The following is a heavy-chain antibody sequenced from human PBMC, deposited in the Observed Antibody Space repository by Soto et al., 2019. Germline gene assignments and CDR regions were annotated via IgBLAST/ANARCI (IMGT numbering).Heavy chain of an antibody. D-gene: IGHD3-3*01. J-gene: IGHJ4*02. CDR1: GGSISNGGYY. Sequence: QVQLQESGPGLVKPSQTLSLTCTVSGGSISNGGYYWNWIRQHPGKGLEWIGYIFYSGSTYFNPSLKSRVTISIDTSKNQFSLKLSSVTAADTAVYYCARGYDEYDDWGQGTLVTVSS. V-gene: IGHV4-31*03. CDR2: IFYSGST. CDR3: ARGYDEYDD.